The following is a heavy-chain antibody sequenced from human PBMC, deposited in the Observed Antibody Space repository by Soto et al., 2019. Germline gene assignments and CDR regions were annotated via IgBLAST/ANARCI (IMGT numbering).Heavy chain of an antibody. V-gene: IGHV4-31*03. CDR3: ARLPFCSGGSCYSRGIDP. D-gene: IGHD2-15*01. CDR2: IYYSGTT. Sequence: SETLSLTCTVSGGSISSGDFYWSWIRQHPGKGLEWIGYIYYSGTTYYNPSLRSRLTISVDTSKDQFSLELTSVTAADTAVYYCARLPFCSGGSCYSRGIDPWGQGTLVTVSS. J-gene: IGHJ5*02. CDR1: GGSISSGDFY.